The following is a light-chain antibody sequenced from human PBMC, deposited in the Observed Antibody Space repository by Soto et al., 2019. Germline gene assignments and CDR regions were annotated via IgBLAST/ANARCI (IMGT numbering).Light chain of an antibody. Sequence: QSALTQPASVSGSPGQSITISCTGTSSDVGSYNLVSWYQQHPGTAPKLLIYDVDKRPPGVPSRFSGSKSGNTASLTVSGLQADDEADYYCLSYGGNNNYVFGTGTKLTVL. CDR3: LSYGGNNNYV. CDR1: SSDVGSYNL. J-gene: IGLJ1*01. V-gene: IGLV2-23*02. CDR2: DVD.